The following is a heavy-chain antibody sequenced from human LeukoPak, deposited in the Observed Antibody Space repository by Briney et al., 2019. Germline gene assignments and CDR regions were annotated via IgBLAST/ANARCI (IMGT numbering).Heavy chain of an antibody. CDR3: ARDPGGYCSSTSCYAFDI. CDR2: ISSSSSYI. Sequence: GGSLRLSCAASGFTFSSYAMSWVRQAPGKGLEWVSSISSSSSYIYYADSVKGRFTISRDNAKNSLYLQMNSLRAEDTAVYYCARDPGGYCSSTSCYAFDIWGQGTMVTVSS. J-gene: IGHJ3*02. CDR1: GFTFSSYA. D-gene: IGHD2-2*01. V-gene: IGHV3-21*01.